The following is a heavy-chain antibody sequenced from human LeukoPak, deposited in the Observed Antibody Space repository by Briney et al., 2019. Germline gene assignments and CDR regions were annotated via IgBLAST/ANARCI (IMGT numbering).Heavy chain of an antibody. CDR2: IYTSGST. D-gene: IGHD6-19*01. J-gene: IGHJ4*02. Sequence: PSETLSLTCTVSGGSISSYYWSWIRQPAGKGLEWIGRIYTSGSTNYNPSLKSRVTMSVDTSKNQFSLKLSSVTAADTAVYYCARGREQWPTYYFDYWGQGTLVTVSS. V-gene: IGHV4-4*07. CDR3: ARGREQWPTYYFDY. CDR1: GGSISSYY.